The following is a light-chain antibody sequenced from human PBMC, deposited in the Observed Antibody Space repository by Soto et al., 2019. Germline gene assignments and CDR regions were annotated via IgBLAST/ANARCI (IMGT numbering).Light chain of an antibody. CDR1: QSVSTNF. Sequence: EIVLTQSPGTLSLSPGEGATLSCRASQSVSTNFFAWYQQKPGQAPRLLIYGASTRATGIPDRFSGSGSGTDFTLTISRLEPEDFAVYYCQQYGRTSWTFDQGTKVDIK. J-gene: IGKJ1*01. V-gene: IGKV3-20*01. CDR2: GAS. CDR3: QQYGRTSWT.